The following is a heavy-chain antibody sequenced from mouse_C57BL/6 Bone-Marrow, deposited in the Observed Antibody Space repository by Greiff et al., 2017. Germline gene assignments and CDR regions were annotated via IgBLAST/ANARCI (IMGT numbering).Heavy chain of an antibody. J-gene: IGHJ3*01. CDR3: ALYDYDGAWFAY. CDR2: IDPSDSYT. CDR1: GYTFTSYW. Sequence: VQLQQSGAELVMPGASVKLSCKASGYTFTSYWMHWVKQRPGQGLEWIGEIDPSDSYTNYNQKFKGKSTLNVDKSSSTAYMQLSSLTSEDSAVYYCALYDYDGAWFAYWGQGTLVTVSA. D-gene: IGHD2-4*01. V-gene: IGHV1-69*01.